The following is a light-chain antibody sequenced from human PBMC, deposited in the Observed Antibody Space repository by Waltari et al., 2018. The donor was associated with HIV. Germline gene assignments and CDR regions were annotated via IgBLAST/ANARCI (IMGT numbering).Light chain of an antibody. CDR1: DLTDYEY. CDR2: EVS. CDR3: TSYISSSSPV. J-gene: IGLJ2*01. V-gene: IGLV2-14*01. Sequence: QSALTQPASVSGSPGQSITISCDLTDYEYVSWYQRHPGKPPKVIIYEVSNRPSGLSNRFSGSKSGNTATLTISGLQPEDEAEYFCTSYISSSSPVFGRGTKVTVL.